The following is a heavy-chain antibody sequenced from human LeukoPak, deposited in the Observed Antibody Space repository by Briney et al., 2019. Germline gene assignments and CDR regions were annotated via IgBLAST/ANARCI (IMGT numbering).Heavy chain of an antibody. J-gene: IGHJ3*02. CDR1: DDSITMYY. D-gene: IGHD3-22*01. CDR3: ARGPYSYDSSGAFDI. CDR2: VDHTGST. Sequence: PPETLSLTCTVSDDSITMYYWTWIRQPPGKGLEWIGYVDHTGSTNFNPSLNGRVSISRDTSKNLFSLRLRSVTAADTAVYFCARGPYSYDSSGAFDIWGQGTMVTVSS. V-gene: IGHV4-59*08.